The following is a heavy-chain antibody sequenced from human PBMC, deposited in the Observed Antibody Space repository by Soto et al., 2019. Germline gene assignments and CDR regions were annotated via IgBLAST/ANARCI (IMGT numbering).Heavy chain of an antibody. V-gene: IGHV3-7*05. CDR1: GFTFSIYW. CDR2: IKQDGSEK. J-gene: IGHJ4*02. CDR3: VRRLNSAFDH. Sequence: EVQLVESGGGLVQPGGSLRLSCAASGFTFSIYWMNWVRQAPGKGLEWVANIKQDGSEKYYVDSVKGRFTISRDNAKNSLYLQMNNLGAEDTVVYYCVRRLNSAFDHWGQGTLVTVSS. D-gene: IGHD2-8*01.